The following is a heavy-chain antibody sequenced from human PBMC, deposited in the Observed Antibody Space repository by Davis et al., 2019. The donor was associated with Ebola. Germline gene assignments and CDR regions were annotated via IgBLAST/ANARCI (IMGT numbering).Heavy chain of an antibody. V-gene: IGHV4-59*01. CDR1: GGSFSGYY. CDR3: ARGLRYDFWSGYSHYYYMDV. D-gene: IGHD3-3*01. CDR2: IYYSGST. Sequence: PSETLSLTCAVYGGSFSGYYWSWIRQPPGKGLEWIGYIYYSGSTNYNPSLKSRVTISVATSKNQFSLKLSSVTAADTAVYYCARGLRYDFWSGYSHYYYMDVWGKGTTVTVSS. J-gene: IGHJ6*03.